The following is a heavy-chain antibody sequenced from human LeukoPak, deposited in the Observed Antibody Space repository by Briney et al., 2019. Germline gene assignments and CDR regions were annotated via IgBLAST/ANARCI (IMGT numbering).Heavy chain of an antibody. Sequence: PGGSLRLSCAASGFTFSSYWMSWVRQAPGKGLEWVANIKQDGSEKYYVDSVKGRFTISRDNAKNSLYLQMNSLRAEDTAVYYCAGSMVRGPYYYYYMDVWGKGTTVTVSS. J-gene: IGHJ6*03. CDR2: IKQDGSEK. D-gene: IGHD3-10*01. V-gene: IGHV3-7*01. CDR1: GFTFSSYW. CDR3: AGSMVRGPYYYYYMDV.